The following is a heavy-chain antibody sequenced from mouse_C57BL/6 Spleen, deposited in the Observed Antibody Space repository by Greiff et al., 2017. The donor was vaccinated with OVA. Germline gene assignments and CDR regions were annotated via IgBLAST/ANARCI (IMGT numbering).Heavy chain of an antibody. CDR1: GYAFSSYW. J-gene: IGHJ1*03. D-gene: IGHD1-1*02. CDR2: IYPGDGDT. V-gene: IGHV1-80*01. Sequence: VKLVESGAELVKPGASVKISCKASGYAFSSYWMNWVKQRPGKGLEWIGQIYPGDGDTNYNGKFKGKATLTADKSSSTAYMQLSSLTSEDSAVYFCARRVYGWYFDVWGTGTTVTVSS. CDR3: ARRVYGWYFDV.